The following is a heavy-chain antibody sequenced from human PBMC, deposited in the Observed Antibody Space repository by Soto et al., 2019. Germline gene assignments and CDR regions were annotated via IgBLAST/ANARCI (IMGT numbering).Heavy chain of an antibody. V-gene: IGHV4-34*01. J-gene: IGHJ6*02. CDR2: INHSGST. CDR1: GGSFSGYY. CDR3: ARCHKTIFGVRKHYYYYYGMDV. Sequence: TSETLSLTCAVYGGSFSGYYWSWIRQPPGKGLEWIGEINHSGSTNYNPSLKSRVTISVDTSKNQFSLKLSSVTAADTAVHYCARCHKTIFGVRKHYYYYYGMDVWGQGTTVTVSS. D-gene: IGHD3-3*01.